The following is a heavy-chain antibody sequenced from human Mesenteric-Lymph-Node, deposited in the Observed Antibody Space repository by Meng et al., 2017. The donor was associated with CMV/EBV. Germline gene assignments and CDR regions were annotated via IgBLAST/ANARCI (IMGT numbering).Heavy chain of an antibody. V-gene: IGHV4-61*01. D-gene: IGHD2-2*02. CDR2: IYYSGSN. CDR3: ARGRAHCSSTRCYIGDFDF. CDR1: GGSVSSGNSY. Sequence: GSLRLSCTVSGGSVSSGNSYWSWIRQPPGKGLESIGYIYYSGSNSYNPSLKSRVPISVDTSKNQFSLKLSSVTAADTAVYYCARGRAHCSSTRCYIGDFDFWGQGTLVTVSS. J-gene: IGHJ4*02.